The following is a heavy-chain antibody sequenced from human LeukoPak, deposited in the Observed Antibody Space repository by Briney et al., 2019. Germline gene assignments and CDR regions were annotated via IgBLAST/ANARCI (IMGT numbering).Heavy chain of an antibody. CDR1: GFTFGSYA. Sequence: PGGSLRLSCAASGFTFGSYAMSWVRQAPGKGLEWVSSIAASGAATYYADSVKGWFTISRDNSKSMLYLQMNSLRAEDTALYYCAKGGALFAVASYFDYWGQGTLVTVSS. J-gene: IGHJ4*02. CDR2: IAASGAAT. CDR3: AKGGALFAVASYFDY. D-gene: IGHD6-19*01. V-gene: IGHV3-23*01.